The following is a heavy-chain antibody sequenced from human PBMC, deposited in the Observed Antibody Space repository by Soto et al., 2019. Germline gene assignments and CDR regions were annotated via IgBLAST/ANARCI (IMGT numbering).Heavy chain of an antibody. CDR3: ARGHYDFWSGYFATIDY. D-gene: IGHD3-3*01. J-gene: IGHJ4*02. CDR2: IHYSGNT. CDR1: GGSISNYY. Sequence: SETLSLSCTVSGGSISNYYWSWIRQPPGKGLEWIGYIHYSGNTKYNPSLKSRVTISSDTSKDQFSLKLTSMTAADTAVYYRARGHYDFWSGYFATIDYWGQGTLVTVSS. V-gene: IGHV4-59*08.